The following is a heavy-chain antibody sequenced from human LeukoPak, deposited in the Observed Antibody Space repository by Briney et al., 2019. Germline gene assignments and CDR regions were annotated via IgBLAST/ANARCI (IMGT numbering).Heavy chain of an antibody. CDR2: TKEDGSEK. J-gene: IGHJ4*02. V-gene: IGHV3-7*01. CDR3: AREGEGYMDV. Sequence: QPGGSLRLSCGASGLNFSKYWMSWVRQAPGKGLEWVASTKEDGSEKYYVDSVKGRFTISRDNTKNSLYLQMNSLRDEDTAVYYCAREGEGYMDVWGQGTLLTVSS. D-gene: IGHD1-1*01. CDR1: GLNFSKYW.